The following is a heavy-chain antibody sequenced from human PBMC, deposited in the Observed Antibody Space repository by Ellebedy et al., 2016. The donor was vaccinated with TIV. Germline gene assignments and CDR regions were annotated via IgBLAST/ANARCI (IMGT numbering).Heavy chain of an antibody. J-gene: IGHJ4*02. CDR2: IDPSGGST. CDR1: GYTFTSYY. D-gene: IGHD2-15*01. V-gene: IGHV1-46*01. Sequence: AASVKVSCKASGYTFTSYYMHWVRQAPGQGLEWMGIIDPSGGSTSCAQKFQGRVTMTSDTSTSTVYMELSSLRSEDTAVYYCARGDRVAPPFDYWGQGTLVTVSS. CDR3: ARGDRVAPPFDY.